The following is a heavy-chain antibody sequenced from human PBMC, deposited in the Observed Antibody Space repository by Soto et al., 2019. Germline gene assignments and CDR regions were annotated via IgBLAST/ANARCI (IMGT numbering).Heavy chain of an antibody. J-gene: IGHJ6*03. Sequence: SETLSLTCTVSGGSISSSSYYWGWIRQPPGKGLEWIGSIYYSGSTYYNPSLKSRVTISVDTSKNQFSLKLSSVTAADTAVYYCASIQLWLQSNYYYYYMDVWGKGTTVTVSS. D-gene: IGHD5-18*01. CDR3: ASIQLWLQSNYYYYYMDV. CDR1: GGSISSSSYY. V-gene: IGHV4-39*01. CDR2: IYYSGST.